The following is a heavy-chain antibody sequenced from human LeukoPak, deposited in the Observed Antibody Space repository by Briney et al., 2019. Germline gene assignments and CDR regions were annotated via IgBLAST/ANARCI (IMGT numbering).Heavy chain of an antibody. D-gene: IGHD2-2*01. CDR2: IYYSGST. CDR3: ARLVAYCSSASCIDF. J-gene: IGHJ4*02. V-gene: IGHV4-59*01. Sequence: SETLSLTCTVSGGSITSYYWSWVQQPPGKGLEWIGYIYYSGSTSYNPSLKSRVTISLDTSRNQLSLKLNSVTTADTAVYYCARLVAYCSSASCIDFWGQGTLVTVSS. CDR1: GGSITSYY.